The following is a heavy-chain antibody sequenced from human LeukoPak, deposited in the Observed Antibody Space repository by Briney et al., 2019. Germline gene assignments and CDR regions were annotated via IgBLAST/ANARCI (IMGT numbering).Heavy chain of an antibody. CDR3: ARGVEPLAANTLAY. Sequence: GGSLRLSCAASGFTVITNDMTWVRQAPGKGLEWVSVLYSDGNTKYADSVQGRFTISRDNSKNTLYLEMNSLSPDDTAVYYCARGVEPLAANTLAYWGQGILVTISS. CDR1: GFTVITND. CDR2: LYSDGNT. J-gene: IGHJ4*02. V-gene: IGHV3-53*01. D-gene: IGHD1-14*01.